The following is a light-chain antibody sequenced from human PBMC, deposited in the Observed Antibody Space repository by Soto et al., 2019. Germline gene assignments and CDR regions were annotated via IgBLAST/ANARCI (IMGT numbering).Light chain of an antibody. J-gene: IGKJ1*01. CDR3: QQYTTSQTWT. Sequence: DIVLTQSPGTLSLSPGERATLSCRTSPGVNSNFLAWYQQKPGQAPRLLIYGASTRATGIPDRFSGTGSWTDFTLTIIRLEPEDFAVNYCQQYTTSQTWTFGQGTKVEIK. CDR2: GAS. V-gene: IGKV3-20*01. CDR1: PGVNSNF.